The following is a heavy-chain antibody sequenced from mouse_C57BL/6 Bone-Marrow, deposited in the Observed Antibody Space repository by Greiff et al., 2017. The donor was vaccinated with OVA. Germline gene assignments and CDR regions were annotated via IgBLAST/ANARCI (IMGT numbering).Heavy chain of an antibody. CDR1: GYTFTSYG. J-gene: IGHJ1*03. V-gene: IGHV1-81*01. CDR2: IYPRSGNT. CDR3: ALPWYFAV. D-gene: IGHD2-1*01. Sequence: QVQLQQSGAELARPGASVTLSCTASGYTFTSYGISWVQQRPGQGLEWIGEIYPRSGNTYYNEKFKGKATLTADKSSSTAYMELRSLTSEDSAVYFCALPWYFAVWGTGTTVTVSS.